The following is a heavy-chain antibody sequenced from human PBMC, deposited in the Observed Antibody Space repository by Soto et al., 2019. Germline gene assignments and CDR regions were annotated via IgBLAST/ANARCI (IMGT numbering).Heavy chain of an antibody. CDR1: GFTFSSYT. CDR2: INSIGSYI. CDR3: ARVGTTLMRGRIRGNNYGMDV. Sequence: GGSLRLSCAASGFTFSSYTMNWVRQAPGKGLEWVSSINSIGSYIYDVDSVKGRFTISRDNAQKSLYLEMNSLRVEDTAIYYCARVGTTLMRGRIRGNNYGMDVWGQGTTVTVSS. J-gene: IGHJ6*02. V-gene: IGHV3-21*01. D-gene: IGHD3-10*01.